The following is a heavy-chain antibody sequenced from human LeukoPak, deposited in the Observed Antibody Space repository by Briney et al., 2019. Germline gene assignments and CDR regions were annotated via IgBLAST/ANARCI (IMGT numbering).Heavy chain of an antibody. Sequence: ASVKVSCKASRYTFTRYTISWVRQAPGQGLEWMGWISAHNGNTSYAQKLQCRVTMTTDTSTSTAYMELRSLRSDDTAVYFCVRITIFVDYFDYWGQGTLVTVSS. D-gene: IGHD3-3*01. CDR2: ISAHNGNT. V-gene: IGHV1-18*01. CDR3: VRITIFVDYFDY. J-gene: IGHJ4*02. CDR1: RYTFTRYT.